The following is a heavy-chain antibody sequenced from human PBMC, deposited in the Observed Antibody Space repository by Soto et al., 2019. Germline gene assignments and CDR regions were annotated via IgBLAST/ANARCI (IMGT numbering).Heavy chain of an antibody. Sequence: PSETLSLTCTVTGGTISGYYWTWIRQSAGGRLEWIGRIYSSGSTNYNPSLKSRVTISLDTSMNHFSLRLSSVTAADTAVYYCARGQRFSDWFDPWGQGTLGTV. CDR2: IYSSGST. CDR1: GGTISGYY. V-gene: IGHV4-4*07. J-gene: IGHJ5*02. D-gene: IGHD3-3*01. CDR3: ARGQRFSDWFDP.